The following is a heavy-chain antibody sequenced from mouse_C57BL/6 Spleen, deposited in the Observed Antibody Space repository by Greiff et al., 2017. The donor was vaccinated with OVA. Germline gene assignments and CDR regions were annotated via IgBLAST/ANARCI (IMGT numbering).Heavy chain of an antibody. Sequence: VKLQQPGAELVRPGSSVKLSCKASGYTFTSYWMDWVKQRPGQGLEWIGNIYPSDSETNYNQKFKDKATLTVDTSSSTAYLQLSSLTSEDSAVYYCARLGDYWGQGTTLTVSS. J-gene: IGHJ2*01. CDR3: ARLGDY. D-gene: IGHD3-3*01. CDR2: IYPSDSET. CDR1: GYTFTSYW. V-gene: IGHV1-61*01.